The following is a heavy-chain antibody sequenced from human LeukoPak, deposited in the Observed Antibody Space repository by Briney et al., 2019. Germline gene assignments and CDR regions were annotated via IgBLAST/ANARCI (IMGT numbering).Heavy chain of an antibody. CDR3: ARDPYSGSYGDYYYYYMDV. CDR2: ISSSGSTI. D-gene: IGHD1-26*01. CDR1: GFTFSSYE. J-gene: IGHJ6*03. Sequence: GGSLRLSCAASGFTFSSYEMNWVRQAPGKGLEWVSYISSSGSTIYYADSVKGRFTISRDNAKNSLYLQMNSLRPEDTAVYYCARDPYSGSYGDYYYYYMDVWGKGTTVTISS. V-gene: IGHV3-48*03.